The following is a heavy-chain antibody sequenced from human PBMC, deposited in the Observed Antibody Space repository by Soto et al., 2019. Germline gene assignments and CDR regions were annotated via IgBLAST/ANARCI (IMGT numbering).Heavy chain of an antibody. D-gene: IGHD6-19*01. CDR3: APLIRDTSGWYSFDP. J-gene: IGHJ5*02. CDR1: GFSLSTSGVG. Sequence: QITLKESGPTLVKPTQTLTLTCTFSGFSLSTSGVGVGWIRQPPGKALEWLALIYWDDDKRYSPSLKSRLTITKDTSKNQVVLTMTNMDPVDIATYYCAPLIRDTSGWYSFDPWGQGTLVTVSS. CDR2: IYWDDDK. V-gene: IGHV2-5*02.